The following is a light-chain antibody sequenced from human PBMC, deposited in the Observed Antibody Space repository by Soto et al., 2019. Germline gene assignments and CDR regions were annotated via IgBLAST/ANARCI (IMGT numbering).Light chain of an antibody. V-gene: IGLV2-14*03. Sequence: QSALTQPASVSGAPGQSITISCTGTSSDVGGYNYVSWYQQHPGKAPKHMIYDVTNRPSGMSNRFSGSKSGNTASLTISGLQAEVEADYYCSSYPPSRNLVFGGGTQLTVL. CDR3: SSYPPSRNLV. J-gene: IGLJ2*01. CDR2: DVT. CDR1: SSDVGGYNY.